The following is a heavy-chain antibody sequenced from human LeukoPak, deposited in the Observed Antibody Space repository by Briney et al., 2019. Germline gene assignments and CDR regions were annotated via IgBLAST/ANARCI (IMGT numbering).Heavy chain of an antibody. Sequence: GASVKVSCKASGGTFGSYAISWVRQAPGQGLEWMGWISAYNGNTNYAQKLQGRVTMTTDTSTSTAYMELRSLRSDDTAIYYCARDLSIADIDYWGQGTLATVSS. CDR3: ARDLSIADIDY. V-gene: IGHV1-18*01. CDR2: ISAYNGNT. D-gene: IGHD6-6*01. J-gene: IGHJ4*02. CDR1: GGTFGSYA.